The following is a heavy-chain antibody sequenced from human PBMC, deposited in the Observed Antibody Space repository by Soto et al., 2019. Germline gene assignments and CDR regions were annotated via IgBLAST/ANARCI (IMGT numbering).Heavy chain of an antibody. Sequence: PSETLSLTCTVSGGSISDGGYCWSWIRQHPGKGLEWIGYIYYSGTTSYNPSLQSRITISLETSKSQFSLRLTSVTAADTAVYYCARLGAYYQSLDPWGPGTLVTVSS. CDR1: GGSISDGGYC. J-gene: IGHJ5*02. CDR3: ARLGAYYQSLDP. V-gene: IGHV4-61*08. CDR2: IYYSGTT. D-gene: IGHD3-22*01.